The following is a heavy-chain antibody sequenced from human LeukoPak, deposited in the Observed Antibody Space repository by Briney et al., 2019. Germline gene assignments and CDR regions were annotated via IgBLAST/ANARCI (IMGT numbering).Heavy chain of an antibody. J-gene: IGHJ4*02. V-gene: IGHV3-73*01. Sequence: GGSLRLSCAASGFTFSGSAMHWVRQASGKGLEWVGRIRSKANSYATAYAASVKGRFTISRDDSKNTACLQMNSLKTEDTAVYYCTRLGIVGAETRDYWGQGTLVTVSS. CDR1: GFTFSGSA. CDR2: IRSKANSYAT. D-gene: IGHD1-26*01. CDR3: TRLGIVGAETRDY.